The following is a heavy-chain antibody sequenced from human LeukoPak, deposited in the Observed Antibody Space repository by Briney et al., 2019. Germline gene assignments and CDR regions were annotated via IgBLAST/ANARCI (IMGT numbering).Heavy chain of an antibody. CDR1: GFVFSSYS. CDR3: ARDRNGGSFDY. D-gene: IGHD4-23*01. CDR2: LIVGNGNQ. J-gene: IGHJ4*02. V-gene: IGHV3-48*01. Sequence: GGFLRLSCAASGFVFSSYSMNWVRQAPGKGLEWVSFLIVGNGNQHYADSVKGRFTISRDDAKNSLYLQMNSLRAEDTAVYYCARDRNGGSFDYWGQGTLVTVSS.